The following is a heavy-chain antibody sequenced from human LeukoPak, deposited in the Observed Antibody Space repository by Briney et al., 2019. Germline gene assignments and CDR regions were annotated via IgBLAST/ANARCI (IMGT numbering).Heavy chain of an antibody. Sequence: GGSLRLSCAASGFTFDDYAMHWVRQAPGKGLEWVSGVSGNSGSIGYADSVKGRFTISRDNAKNSLYLQMNSLRAEDTALYYCAKDFYYDSSGGYFDYWGQGTLVTVSS. CDR2: VSGNSGSI. CDR3: AKDFYYDSSGGYFDY. CDR1: GFTFDDYA. J-gene: IGHJ4*02. D-gene: IGHD3-22*01. V-gene: IGHV3-9*01.